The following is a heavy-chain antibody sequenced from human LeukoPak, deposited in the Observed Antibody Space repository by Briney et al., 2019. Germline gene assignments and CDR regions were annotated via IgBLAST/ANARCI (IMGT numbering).Heavy chain of an antibody. CDR1: GFTFSSYD. CDR3: ARQRGYCTNGVCYRPYYYGMDV. CDR2: IGTAGDT. D-gene: IGHD2-8*01. J-gene: IGHJ6*02. Sequence: GGSLRLSCAASGFTFSSYDMHWVRQATGKGLEWVSAIGTAGDTYYPGSVKGRSTISRENAKNSLYLQMNSLRAGDTAVYYCARQRGYCTNGVCYRPYYYGMDVWGQGTTVTVSS. V-gene: IGHV3-13*01.